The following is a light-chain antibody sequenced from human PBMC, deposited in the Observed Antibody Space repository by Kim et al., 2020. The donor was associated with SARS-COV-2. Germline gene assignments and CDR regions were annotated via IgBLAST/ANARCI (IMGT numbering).Light chain of an antibody. Sequence: WAPGERASLSWRASWGVGSQLAWYQQKPGQAPRLVIYDASDRATGIPARFSGSGSGTDFTLTISSLEPEDFAVYFCQQRRFWPVTFGQGTKVDIK. CDR2: DAS. CDR3: QQRRFWPVT. CDR1: WGVGSQ. V-gene: IGKV3-11*01. J-gene: IGKJ1*01.